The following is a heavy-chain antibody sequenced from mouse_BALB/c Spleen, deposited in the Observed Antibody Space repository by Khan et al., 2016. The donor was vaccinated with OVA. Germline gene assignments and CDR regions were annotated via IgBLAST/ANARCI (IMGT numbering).Heavy chain of an antibody. Sequence: VQLKESGPGLVKPSQSLSLTCTVTGYSITRDYAWYWIRQFPGNKLEWMGCISNSGNTNYNPSLKSRISITRDTSKNQFFLQLNSVTTEDTTTYYCASELGRYYAMDDWGQGTSVTVSS. V-gene: IGHV3-2*02. J-gene: IGHJ4*01. CDR2: ISNSGNT. D-gene: IGHD4-1*01. CDR1: GYSITRDYA. CDR3: ASELGRYYAMDD.